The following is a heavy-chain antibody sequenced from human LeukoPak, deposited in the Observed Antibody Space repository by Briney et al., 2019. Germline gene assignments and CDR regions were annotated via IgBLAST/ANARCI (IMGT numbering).Heavy chain of an antibody. Sequence: SATLSLTCTVSAYSISSAYYWGWIRQPPGKGLEWIGSISHSGTTYHNPSLKSRVIISVDKSKNQFSLKLSSVSAADTAVYYCARAPGGVGVTGHFDYWGQGTLVTVSS. CDR3: ARAPGGVGVTGHFDY. CDR1: AYSISSAYY. J-gene: IGHJ4*02. CDR2: ISHSGTT. V-gene: IGHV4-38-2*02. D-gene: IGHD1-26*01.